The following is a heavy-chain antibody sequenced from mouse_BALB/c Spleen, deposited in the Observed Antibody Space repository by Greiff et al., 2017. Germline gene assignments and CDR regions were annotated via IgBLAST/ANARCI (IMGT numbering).Heavy chain of an antibody. Sequence: EVQGVESGGGLVQPGGSRKLSCAASGFTFSSFGMHWVRQAPEKGLEWVAYISSGSRTIYYADTVKGRFTISGDNPKNTLFLQMTSLRSEDTAMYYCARGEGYYYGSSYPYYAMDYWGQGTSVTVSS. CDR1: GFTFSSFG. J-gene: IGHJ4*01. CDR3: ARGEGYYYGSSYPYYAMDY. V-gene: IGHV5-17*02. CDR2: ISSGSRTI. D-gene: IGHD1-1*01.